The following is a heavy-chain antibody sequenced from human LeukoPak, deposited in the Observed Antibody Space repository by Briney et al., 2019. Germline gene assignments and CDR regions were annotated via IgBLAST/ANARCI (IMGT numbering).Heavy chain of an antibody. D-gene: IGHD5-18*01. CDR3: ASITVDTAMVYFDY. V-gene: IGHV4-59*08. CDR2: IYYSGST. Sequence: SETLSLTCTVSGGSISGYYWSWIRQPPGKGLEWIGYIYYSGSTNYNPSLKSRVTISVDTSKNQFSLKLSSVTAADTAVYYCASITVDTAMVYFDYWGQGTLVTVSS. J-gene: IGHJ4*02. CDR1: GGSISGYY.